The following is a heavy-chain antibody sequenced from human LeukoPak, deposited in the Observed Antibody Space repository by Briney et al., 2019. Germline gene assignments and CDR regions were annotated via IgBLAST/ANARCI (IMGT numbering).Heavy chain of an antibody. CDR3: AVWFGDPPSPFDY. D-gene: IGHD3-10*01. CDR2: IIPVFGIA. V-gene: IGHV1-69*04. J-gene: IGHJ4*02. Sequence: SVKVSCKASGGTFSSYAISWVRQAPGQGLEWMGRIIPVFGIANYAQKFQGRVTITADKSTSTAYMELSSLRSEDTAVYYCAVWFGDPPSPFDYWGQGTLVTVSS. CDR1: GGTFSSYA.